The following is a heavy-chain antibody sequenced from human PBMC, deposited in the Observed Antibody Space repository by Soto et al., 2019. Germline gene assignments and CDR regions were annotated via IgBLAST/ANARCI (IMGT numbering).Heavy chain of an antibody. CDR2: INGGDGNT. Sequence: QVQLVQSGAEEEKPGASVKVSCKGSGYTFSDYAMHWVRQVPGQSLEWMGWINGGDGNTKYSQKFQDRLSITRDTSANTVYMELSSLTSEDTCIYYCARGPTTTDYGEWFDPWGQGTLVTVSS. CDR3: ARGPTTTDYGEWFDP. D-gene: IGHD4-17*01. V-gene: IGHV1-3*05. J-gene: IGHJ5*02. CDR1: GYTFSDYA.